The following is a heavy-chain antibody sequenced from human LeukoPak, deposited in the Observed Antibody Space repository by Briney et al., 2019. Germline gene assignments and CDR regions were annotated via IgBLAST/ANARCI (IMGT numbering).Heavy chain of an antibody. CDR1: GFTFSSYS. CDR2: ISSSSSMI. V-gene: IGHV3-48*02. D-gene: IGHD4-17*01. Sequence: GGSLRLSCAASGFTFSSYSMNWVRQAPGKGLELVSYISSSSSMISYADSVKSRFTVSRDNAKNSLYLEMNSLGDEDTAVYYCARDTPGNFGDTFDYWGQGTLVTVSS. CDR3: ARDTPGNFGDTFDY. J-gene: IGHJ4*02.